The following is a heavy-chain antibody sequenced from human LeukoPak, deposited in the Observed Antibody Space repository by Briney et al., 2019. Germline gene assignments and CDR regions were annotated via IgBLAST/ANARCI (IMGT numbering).Heavy chain of an antibody. Sequence: ASVKVSCKAFGYTFTSNYMHWVRQAPGQGLEWMGWISIYRNSTNYAQKFQGRITMTADTSTNTAYMELRSLRSDDTAVYYCARDVLNGYSYLDYWGQGTLVTVSS. CDR3: ARDVLNGYSYLDY. D-gene: IGHD5-18*01. J-gene: IGHJ4*02. CDR2: ISIYRNST. V-gene: IGHV1-18*04. CDR1: GYTFTSNY.